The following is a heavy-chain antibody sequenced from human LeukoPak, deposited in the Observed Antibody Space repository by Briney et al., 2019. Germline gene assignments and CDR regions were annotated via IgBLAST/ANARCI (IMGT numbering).Heavy chain of an antibody. CDR1: GASISSYY. D-gene: IGHD3-10*01. V-gene: IGHV4-59*01. CDR2: IYYSGST. CDR3: ASITREAFDI. Sequence: SKTLSLTCTVSGASISSYYWSWIRQPPGKGLEWIGYIYYSGSTNYNPSLKSRVTISVDTSKNQFSLKVSSVSAADTAVYYCASITREAFDIWGQGTMVTVSS. J-gene: IGHJ3*02.